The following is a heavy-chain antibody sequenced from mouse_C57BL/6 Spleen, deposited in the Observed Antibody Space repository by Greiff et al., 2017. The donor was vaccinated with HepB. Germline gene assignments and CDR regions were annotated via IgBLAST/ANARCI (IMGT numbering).Heavy chain of an antibody. V-gene: IGHV1-26*01. J-gene: IGHJ4*01. CDR3: ARWVYYDYLAGYAMDY. D-gene: IGHD2-4*01. CDR2: INPNNGGT. Sequence: EVQLQQSGPELVKPGASVKISCKASGYTFTDYYMNWVKQSHGKSLEWIGDINPNNGGTSYNQKFKGKATLTVDKSSSTAYMELRSLTSEDSAVYYCARWVYYDYLAGYAMDYWGQGTSVTVSS. CDR1: GYTFTDYY.